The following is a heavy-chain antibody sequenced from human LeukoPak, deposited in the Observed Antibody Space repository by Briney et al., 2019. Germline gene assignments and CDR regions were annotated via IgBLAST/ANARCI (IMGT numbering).Heavy chain of an antibody. J-gene: IGHJ4*02. D-gene: IGHD3-10*01. CDR3: AKGYYGSGNTFDY. V-gene: IGHV3-23*01. CDR1: GFSFRIYA. Sequence: GGSLRLSCAASGFSFRIYAMSWVRQTPGKGLEWVSAISGSGESTYYEDSVKGRFTISRDDSKNMLYLQMNSLRADETAVYYCAKGYYGSGNTFDYWGQGTLVTVSS. CDR2: ISGSGEST.